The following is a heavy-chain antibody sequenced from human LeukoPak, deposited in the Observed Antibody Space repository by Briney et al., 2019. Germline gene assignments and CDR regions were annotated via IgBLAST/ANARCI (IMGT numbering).Heavy chain of an antibody. CDR1: GGSISSSSYY. Sequence: PSETLSLTCTVSGGSISSSSYYWGWIRQPPGKGLEWIGSIYYSGSTYYNPSLKRRVTISVDTSKSQFSLKLSSVTAADTAVYYWESSPQLDYCFDNGAKGPRATVS. J-gene: IGHJ4*02. D-gene: IGHD2-2*01. CDR3: ESSPQLDYCFDN. V-gene: IGHV4-39*01. CDR2: IYYSGST.